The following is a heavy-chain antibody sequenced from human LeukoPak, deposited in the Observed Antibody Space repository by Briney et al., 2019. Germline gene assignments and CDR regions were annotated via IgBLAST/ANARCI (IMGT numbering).Heavy chain of an antibody. V-gene: IGHV3-21*01. CDR3: ARDSYSYGDFDY. Sequence: GGSLRLSCAASGFTVSSNYMSWVRQAPGKGLEWVSSISSSSSYIYYADSVKGRFTISRDNAKNSLYLQTNSLRAEDTAVYYCARDSYSYGDFDYWGQGTLVTVSS. J-gene: IGHJ4*02. CDR1: GFTVSSNY. CDR2: ISSSSSYI. D-gene: IGHD5-18*01.